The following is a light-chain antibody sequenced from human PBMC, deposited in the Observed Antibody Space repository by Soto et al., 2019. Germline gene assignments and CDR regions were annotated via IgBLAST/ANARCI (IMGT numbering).Light chain of an antibody. CDR1: QSISNN. CDR3: QQYNNWPPWT. J-gene: IGKJ1*01. CDR2: GAS. V-gene: IGKV3D-15*01. Sequence: MTQSPSTLSASVGDRVTITCRASQSISNNYLAWYQQKPGQAPRLLIYGASNRATGIPDRFSGSGSGTEFTLTISSLQSEDFAVYYCQQYNNWPPWTFGQGTKVDIK.